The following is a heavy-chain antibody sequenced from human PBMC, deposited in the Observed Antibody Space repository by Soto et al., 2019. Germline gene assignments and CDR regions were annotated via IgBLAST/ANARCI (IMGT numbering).Heavy chain of an antibody. D-gene: IGHD6-25*01. CDR3: ARAVRDSSGIYYYGMDV. Sequence: ASVKVSCKASGYTFTGYYMHWVRQAPGQGLEWMGWINPNSGGTNYAQKFQGWVTMTRDTSISTAYMELSRLRSDDTAVYYCARAVRDSSGIYYYGMDVWGQGTTVTASS. V-gene: IGHV1-2*04. J-gene: IGHJ6*02. CDR1: GYTFTGYY. CDR2: INPNSGGT.